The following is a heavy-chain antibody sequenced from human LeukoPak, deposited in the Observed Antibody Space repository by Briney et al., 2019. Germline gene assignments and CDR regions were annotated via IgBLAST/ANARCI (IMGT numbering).Heavy chain of an antibody. CDR3: ARVTGYMTEDYFDY. CDR1: GGSLRGYY. CDR2: INHSGST. V-gene: IGHV4-34*01. D-gene: IGHD6-13*01. J-gene: IGHJ4*02. Sequence: PSETLSLTSAVSGGSLRGYYWSWIRQPTGKGLEWIGEINHSGSTNYNPSLKSRVTMSVDTSTSQFSLRLSSVTAADTAVYYCARVTGYMTEDYFDYWGQGTLITVSS.